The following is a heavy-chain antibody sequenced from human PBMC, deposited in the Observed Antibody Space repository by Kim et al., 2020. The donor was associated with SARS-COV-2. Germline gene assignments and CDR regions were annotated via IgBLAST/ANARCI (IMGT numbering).Heavy chain of an antibody. Sequence: SETLSLTCAVYGGSFSGYYWSWIRQPPGKGLEWIGEINHSGSTNYNPSLKSRVTISVDTSKNQFSLKLSSVTAADTAVYYCARGSRITMVRGVKGVDYWG. CDR2: INHSGST. D-gene: IGHD3-10*01. J-gene: IGHJ4*01. CDR3: ARGSRITMVRGVKGVDY. V-gene: IGHV4-34*01. CDR1: GGSFSGYY.